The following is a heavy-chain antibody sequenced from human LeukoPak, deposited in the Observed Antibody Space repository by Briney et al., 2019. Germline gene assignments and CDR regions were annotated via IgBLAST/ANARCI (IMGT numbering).Heavy chain of an antibody. CDR1: GFTFSSYS. Sequence: PGGSLRLSCAASGFTFSSYSMNWVRQAPGKGLEWVSYISGSSSTIYHADSVKGRFTISRDNAKNSLYLQMNSLRAEDTAVYYCARGAQSSSLGYWGQGTLVTVSS. CDR3: ARGAQSSSLGY. CDR2: ISGSSSTI. V-gene: IGHV3-48*04. D-gene: IGHD6-13*01. J-gene: IGHJ4*02.